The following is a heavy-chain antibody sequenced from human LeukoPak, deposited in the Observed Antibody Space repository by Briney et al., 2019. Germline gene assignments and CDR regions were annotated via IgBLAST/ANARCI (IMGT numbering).Heavy chain of an antibody. CDR2: IYENGGTT. D-gene: IGHD3-16*01. J-gene: IGHJ4*02. CDR1: GFTFRSHA. CDR3: ARVFSAGGGVASY. V-gene: IGHV3-23*01. Sequence: GGSLRLSCVGSGFTFRSHAMSWVRQAPEKGLEFVSGIYENGGTTHYADSVKGRFTISRDNSKNTLYLQMNSLRAEDTAVYYCARVFSAGGGVASYWGQGTLVTVSS.